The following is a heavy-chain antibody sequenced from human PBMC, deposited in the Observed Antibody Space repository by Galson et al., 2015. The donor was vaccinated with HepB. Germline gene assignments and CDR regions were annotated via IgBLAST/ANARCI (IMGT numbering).Heavy chain of an antibody. CDR2: VDPSDSYT. V-gene: IGHV5-10-1*01. J-gene: IGHJ6*02. Sequence: QSGAEVKKPGESLRISCKGSGYSFTSYWISWVRQMPGKGLEWMGRVDPSDSYTNYSPSFQGHVTISADKSISTAYLQWSSLKASDTAMYYCARRGYSGYDTTPLERYYYGMDVWGQGTTVTVSS. CDR1: GYSFTSYW. CDR3: ARRGYSGYDTTPLERYYYGMDV. D-gene: IGHD5-12*01.